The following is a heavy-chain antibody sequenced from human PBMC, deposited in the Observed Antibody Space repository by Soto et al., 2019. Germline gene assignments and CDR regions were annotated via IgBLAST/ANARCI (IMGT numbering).Heavy chain of an antibody. Sequence: QVQLLQSGAEVKKPGSSLKVSCKASGGTFRSYAISWVRQAPGQGLEWMGGIIPISDTTNYAQKFQGRVTITADESTSTAYMELSSLRSEDTAVYYCARSQGSSTSLEIYYYYYYGMDVWGQGTTVTVSS. D-gene: IGHD2-2*01. CDR3: ARSQGSSTSLEIYYYYYYGMDV. V-gene: IGHV1-69*01. J-gene: IGHJ6*02. CDR2: IIPISDTT. CDR1: GGTFRSYA.